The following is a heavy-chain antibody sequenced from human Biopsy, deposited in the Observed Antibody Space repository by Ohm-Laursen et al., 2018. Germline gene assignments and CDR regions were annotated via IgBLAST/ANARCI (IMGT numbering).Heavy chain of an antibody. V-gene: IGHV4-39*01. CDR3: ARLRGGVVINYSWFDP. J-gene: IGHJ5*02. CDR2: ISYRGTT. CDR1: GGSIRSNGFY. Sequence: SDTLSLTCTVSGGSIRSNGFYWGWIRQPPGKGLEWIGSISYRGTTSYNPSLKSRVAISEDTSKNQLSLSLNSVTAADTAVFYCARLRGGVVINYSWFDPWGQGILVTVSS. D-gene: IGHD3-3*01.